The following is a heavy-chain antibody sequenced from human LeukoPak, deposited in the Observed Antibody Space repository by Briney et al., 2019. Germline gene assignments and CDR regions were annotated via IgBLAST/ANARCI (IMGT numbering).Heavy chain of an antibody. V-gene: IGHV3-33*06. Sequence: GRSLRLSRAASGFTFSSYGMHWVRQAPGKGLEWVAVIWYDGSNKYYADSVKGRFTISRDNSKNTLYLQMNSLRAEDTAVYYCAKRLGVVANEYFDYWGQGTLVTVSS. CDR1: GFTFSSYG. CDR2: IWYDGSNK. J-gene: IGHJ4*02. D-gene: IGHD5-12*01. CDR3: AKRLGVVANEYFDY.